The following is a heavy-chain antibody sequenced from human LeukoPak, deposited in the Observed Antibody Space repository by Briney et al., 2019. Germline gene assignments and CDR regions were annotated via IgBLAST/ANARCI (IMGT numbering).Heavy chain of an antibody. D-gene: IGHD1-20*01. CDR3: ARVRKTGITGTDFDY. V-gene: IGHV1-18*01. CDR2: ISAYNGNT. J-gene: IGHJ4*02. CDR1: GYTFTNYA. Sequence: GASVKVSCKASGYTFTNYAVSWVRQAPGQGLEYMGYISAYNGNTNYAQNLQGRVTMTTDTSTSTAYMELRSLRSDDTAVYYCARVRKTGITGTDFDYWGQGTLVTVSS.